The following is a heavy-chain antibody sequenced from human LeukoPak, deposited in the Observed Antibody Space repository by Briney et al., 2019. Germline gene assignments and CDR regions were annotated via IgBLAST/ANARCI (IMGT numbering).Heavy chain of an antibody. V-gene: IGHV1-2*02. CDR1: GYTFTSYD. Sequence: GASVKVSCKASGYTFTSYDINWVRQAPGQGLEWMAWINPNSGDTTYAQKFQGRVTMTRDTSITTAYMDLSRLSSDDTAVYYCARDGGLDYWGQGTLVTVSS. CDR3: ARDGGLDY. CDR2: INPNSGDT. J-gene: IGHJ4*02. D-gene: IGHD3-3*01.